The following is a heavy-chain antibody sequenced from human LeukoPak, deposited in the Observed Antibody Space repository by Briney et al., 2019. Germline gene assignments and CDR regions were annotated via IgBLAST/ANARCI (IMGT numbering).Heavy chain of an antibody. V-gene: IGHV3-30*04. CDR3: ARDWLAAAGFYYYYYYMDV. CDR2: ISYVGSNK. Sequence: GGSLRLSCAASGFTFSSYAMHWVRQAPGKGLEWVAVISYVGSNKYYADSVKGRFTISRDNSKNTLYLQMNSLRAEDTAVYYCARDWLAAAGFYYYYYYMDVWGKGTMVTISS. J-gene: IGHJ6*03. D-gene: IGHD6-13*01. CDR1: GFTFSSYA.